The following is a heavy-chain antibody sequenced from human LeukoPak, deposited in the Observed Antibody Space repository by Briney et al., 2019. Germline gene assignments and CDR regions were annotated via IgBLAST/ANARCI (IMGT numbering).Heavy chain of an antibody. V-gene: IGHV1-2*06. CDR2: INPNSGGT. Sequence: ASVKVSCEASGGTFSSYAISWVRQAPGQGLEWMGRINPNSGGTNNAQKFQGRVTMTRDTSINTAYMELRRLRSDDTAVYYCARGGATAGTKYNWFDPWGQGTLVTVSS. J-gene: IGHJ5*02. CDR3: ARGGATAGTKYNWFDP. D-gene: IGHD6-13*01. CDR1: GGTFSSYA.